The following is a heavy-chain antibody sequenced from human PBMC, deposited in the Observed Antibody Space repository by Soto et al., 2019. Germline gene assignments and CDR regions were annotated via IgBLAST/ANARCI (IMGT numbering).Heavy chain of an antibody. CDR3: AKESWNRREYNGLDV. V-gene: IGHV3-23*01. CDR2: ISGNGGTT. Sequence: EVQVLESGGGLVQPGGSVRLSCAASGFTFSSCAMSWVRQAPGQGLEWVSTISGNGGTTYYVDSVKGRFTSSRDNSKNTLYLQMNSLRAKDTAVYYCAKESWNRREYNGLDVWGQGTTVTVSS. D-gene: IGHD1-1*01. J-gene: IGHJ6*02. CDR1: GFTFSSCA.